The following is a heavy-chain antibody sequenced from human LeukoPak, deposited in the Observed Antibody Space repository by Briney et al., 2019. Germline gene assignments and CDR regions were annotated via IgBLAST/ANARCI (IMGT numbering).Heavy chain of an antibody. CDR2: IYYSGIT. D-gene: IGHD2-8*01. Sequence: KPSETLSLTCTVSGGSTSSYYWSWIRQPPGKGLDWIGYIYYSGITNYNPSLKSRVTISVDTSKNQFSLRLSSVTAADTAVYYCAREAGTNEYYFDYWGQGTLVTVSS. CDR3: AREAGTNEYYFDY. V-gene: IGHV4-59*01. J-gene: IGHJ4*02. CDR1: GGSTSSYY.